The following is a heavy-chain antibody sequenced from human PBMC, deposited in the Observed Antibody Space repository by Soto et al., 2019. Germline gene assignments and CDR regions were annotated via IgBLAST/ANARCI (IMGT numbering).Heavy chain of an antibody. D-gene: IGHD2-8*01. CDR2: INPKSGGT. J-gene: IGHJ6*02. CDR3: ARGDSTDCSNGVCSFFYNHDMDV. Sequence: GASVKFSCKASGYSLTDYQIPWVRQAPRQGIEWLGRINPKSGGTSTAQKFQGWVTMTTDTSISTASMELTRLTSDDTAIYYCARGDSTDCSNGVCSFFYNHDMDVWGQGTTVTVSS. V-gene: IGHV1-2*04. CDR1: GYSLTDYQ.